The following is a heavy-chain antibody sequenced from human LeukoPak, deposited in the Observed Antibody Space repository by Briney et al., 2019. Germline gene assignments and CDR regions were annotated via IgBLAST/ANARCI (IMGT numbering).Heavy chain of an antibody. J-gene: IGHJ4*02. V-gene: IGHV3-15*01. Sequence: GGSLRLSCAASGFTFSSYSMNWVRQAPGKGLEWVGRIKRKTDGGTTDYAAPVKGRFTISRDDSKNTLYLQVNSLKTEDTAVYYCTTEFDYYDSSGNYHFDYWGQGTLVTVSS. CDR2: IKRKTDGGTT. CDR3: TTEFDYYDSSGNYHFDY. D-gene: IGHD3-22*01. CDR1: GFTFSSYS.